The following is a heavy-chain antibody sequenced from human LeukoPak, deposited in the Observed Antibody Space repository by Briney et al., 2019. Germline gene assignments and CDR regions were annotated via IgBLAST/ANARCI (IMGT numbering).Heavy chain of an antibody. Sequence: GRSLRLSCAASGFTFSSYSMNWVRQAPGKGLEWVSYISSSSSTIYYADSVKGRFTISRDNAKNSLYLQMNSLRAEDTAVYYCARDGGATMVRGVATYDSWGQGTLVTVSS. D-gene: IGHD3-10*01. CDR1: GFTFSSYS. V-gene: IGHV3-48*04. CDR2: ISSSSSTI. CDR3: ARDGGATMVRGVATYDS. J-gene: IGHJ4*02.